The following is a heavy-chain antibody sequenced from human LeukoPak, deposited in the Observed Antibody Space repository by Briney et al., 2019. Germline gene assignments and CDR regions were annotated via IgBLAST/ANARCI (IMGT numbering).Heavy chain of an antibody. D-gene: IGHD3-22*01. Sequence: GGSLRLSCAASGFIFSSYWVSWVRQAPGKGLQWVANIKQDGGEKYYVDSVKGRLTISRDNAKNSLYLQMNSLRAEDTAVYYCAGLNYYDSTGYYAYWGQGTLVTVSS. CDR3: AGLNYYDSTGYYAY. CDR2: IKQDGGEK. V-gene: IGHV3-7*01. J-gene: IGHJ4*02. CDR1: GFIFSSYW.